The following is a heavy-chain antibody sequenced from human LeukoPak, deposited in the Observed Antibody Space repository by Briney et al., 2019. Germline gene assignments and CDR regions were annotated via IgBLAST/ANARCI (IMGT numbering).Heavy chain of an antibody. CDR3: ARDHVRFIRRRKKVFDI. V-gene: IGHV4-39*07. J-gene: IGHJ3*02. D-gene: IGHD2-21*01. CDR2: MYYSGNI. Sequence: SETLSLTCTVSGGSISSSTYYWGWIRQPPGKGLEWIGSMYYSGNIYYNPSLKSRVTISVDTSKNQLSLKLSSVTAADTAVYYWARDHVRFIRRRKKVFDIWAKGQWSPSLQ. CDR1: GGSISSSTYY.